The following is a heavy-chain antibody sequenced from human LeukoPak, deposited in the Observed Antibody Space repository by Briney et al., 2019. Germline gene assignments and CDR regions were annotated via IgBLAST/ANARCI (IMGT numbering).Heavy chain of an antibody. CDR1: GFTFSSNY. CDR2: IYSGGST. D-gene: IGHD1-1*01. CDR3: ARYRDDWNDDLFDY. Sequence: GGSLRLSCAASGFTFSSNYMSWVRQAPGKGLEWVSVIYSGGSTYYADSVKGRFTISTDNSKNSLYLQMNSLRAEDTAVYYCARYRDDWNDDLFDYWGQGTLVTVSS. V-gene: IGHV3-53*01. J-gene: IGHJ4*02.